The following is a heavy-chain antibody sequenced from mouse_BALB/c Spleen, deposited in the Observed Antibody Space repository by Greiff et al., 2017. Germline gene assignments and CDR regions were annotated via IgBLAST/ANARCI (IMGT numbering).Heavy chain of an antibody. J-gene: IGHJ2*01. Sequence: EVKLQESGPGLVKPSQSLSLTCSVTGYSITSGYYWNWIRQFPGNKLEWMGYISYDGSNNYNPSLKNRISITRDTSKNQFFLKLNSVTTEDTATYYCARGYGNYVLDYWGQGTTLTVSS. D-gene: IGHD2-10*02. CDR3: ARGYGNYVLDY. V-gene: IGHV3-6*02. CDR2: ISYDGSN. CDR1: GYSITSGYY.